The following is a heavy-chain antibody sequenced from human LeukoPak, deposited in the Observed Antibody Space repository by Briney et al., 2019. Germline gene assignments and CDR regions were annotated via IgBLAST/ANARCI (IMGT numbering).Heavy chain of an antibody. V-gene: IGHV4-59*05. Sequence: GSLRLSCAASGFTFSSYSMNWVRQAPGKGLEWIGSIYYSGSTYYNPSLKSRVTISVDTSKNQFSLKLSSVTAADTAVYYCARSDFPGYWGQGTLVTVSS. CDR2: IYYSGST. D-gene: IGHD3/OR15-3a*01. CDR3: ARSDFPGY. J-gene: IGHJ4*02. CDR1: GFTFSSYSMN.